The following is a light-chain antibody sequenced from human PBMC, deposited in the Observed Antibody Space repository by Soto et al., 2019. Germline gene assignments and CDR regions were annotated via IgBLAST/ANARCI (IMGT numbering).Light chain of an antibody. V-gene: IGKV3D-11*02. CDR3: RQRINWHLS. CDR2: DAS. Sequence: EIVLTQSPAPLSLSPGERATLSCRSSQSVNTDLSWYQQKPGQAPRLLIYDASNKATAIPAWFSGSGSGTDFRLTISSLEPQDLAVYSCRQRINWHLSFGGGTQVEIK. J-gene: IGKJ4*01. CDR1: QSVNTD.